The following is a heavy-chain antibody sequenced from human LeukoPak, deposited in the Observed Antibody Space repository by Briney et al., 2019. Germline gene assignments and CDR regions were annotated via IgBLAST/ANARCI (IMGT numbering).Heavy chain of an antibody. J-gene: IGHJ4*02. CDR1: GFAFSTCS. CDR3: ARGYSNRFDY. CDR2: ISSSASYI. V-gene: IGHV3-21*01. Sequence: GGSLRLSCAASGFAFSTCSMTWVRQAPGKGLEWVSSISSSASYIHYLDSVKGRFTISRDNAKNTLYLQMNSLRAEDTAVYYCARGYSNRFDYWGQGTLVTVSS. D-gene: IGHD4-11*01.